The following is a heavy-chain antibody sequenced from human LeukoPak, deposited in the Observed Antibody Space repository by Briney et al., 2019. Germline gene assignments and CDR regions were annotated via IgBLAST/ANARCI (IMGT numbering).Heavy chain of an antibody. CDR1: GFTVSSNY. V-gene: IGHV3-21*01. Sequence: GGSLRLSCAASGFTVSSNYMSWVRQAPGKGLEWVSPISSSSSYIYYADSVKGRFTISRDNAKNSLYLQMNSLRAEDTAVYYCARELLDYGGNSAFDYWGQGTLVTVSS. J-gene: IGHJ4*02. CDR3: ARELLDYGGNSAFDY. CDR2: ISSSSSYI. D-gene: IGHD4-23*01.